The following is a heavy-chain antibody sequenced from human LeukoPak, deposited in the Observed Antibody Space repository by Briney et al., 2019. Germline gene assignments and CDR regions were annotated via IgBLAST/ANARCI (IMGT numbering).Heavy chain of an antibody. D-gene: IGHD3-10*01. J-gene: IGHJ4*02. CDR1: GFTFDDYG. CDR2: IKWNGGST. Sequence: GGSLRLSCAASGFTFDDYGMSWVRQAPGKGLESVSGIKWNGGSTGYADSVKGRFTISRDNAKNSLYLQMNSLRAEDTALYYCARMGLWFGEFLSYFDYWGQGTLVTVSS. V-gene: IGHV3-20*04. CDR3: ARMGLWFGEFLSYFDY.